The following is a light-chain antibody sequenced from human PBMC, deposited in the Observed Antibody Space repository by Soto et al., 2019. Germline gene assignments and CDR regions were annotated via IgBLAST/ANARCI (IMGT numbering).Light chain of an antibody. CDR3: SSYERSNYYA. CDR1: SSDVGGYNS. Sequence: QAAVRQPRWACGSPSEATAISRPGTSSDVGGYNSVSWYQQHPGKAPKLMIYEVSKRPSGVPDRFSGSKSGNTASLTVSWLQAEDEDDYYCSSYERSNYYAFGTGTKVTVL. V-gene: IGLV2-8*01. CDR2: EVS. J-gene: IGLJ1*01.